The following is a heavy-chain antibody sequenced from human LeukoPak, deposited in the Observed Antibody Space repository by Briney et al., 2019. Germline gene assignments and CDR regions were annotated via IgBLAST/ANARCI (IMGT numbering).Heavy chain of an antibody. D-gene: IGHD2-15*01. CDR2: ISYSGST. CDR1: GGSVSSGSYY. V-gene: IGHV4-61*01. J-gene: IGHJ3*02. CDR3: ARRGSGGRSFDI. Sequence: SETLSLTCTVSGGSVSSGSYYWTWIRQPPGEGLEWIGYISYSGSTNYNPSLKSRVTISVDTSKIQFSLNLNSVTAADTAVYYCARRGSGGRSFDIWGQGTMVTVSS.